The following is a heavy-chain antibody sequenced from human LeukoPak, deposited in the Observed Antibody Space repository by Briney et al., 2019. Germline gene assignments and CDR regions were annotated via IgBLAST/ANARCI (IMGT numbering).Heavy chain of an antibody. CDR3: ARLPSQLVHVDY. CDR2: IIPIFGTA. CDR1: GGTFSSYA. D-gene: IGHD6-6*01. V-gene: IGHV1-69*13. J-gene: IGHJ4*02. Sequence: ASVKVSCKASGGTFSSYAISWVRQAPGQGLEWMGGIIPIFGTANCAQKFQGRVTITADESASTAYMELSSLRSEDTAVYYCARLPSQLVHVDYWGQGTLVTVSS.